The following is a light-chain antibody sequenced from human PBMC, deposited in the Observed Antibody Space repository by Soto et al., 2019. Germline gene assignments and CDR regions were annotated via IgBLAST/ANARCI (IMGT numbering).Light chain of an antibody. V-gene: IGLV8-61*01. CDR1: SGSVSTRYY. CDR2: STS. J-gene: IGLJ3*02. CDR3: VLYMGSGIWV. Sequence: QTVVTQEPSFSVSPGGTVTLTCGVSSGSVSTRYYPSWYQPTPGQAPRTLIYSTSTRSSGVPDRFSGSIVGNKAALTISGALADDESDYYCVLYMGSGIWVFGGGTKLTVL.